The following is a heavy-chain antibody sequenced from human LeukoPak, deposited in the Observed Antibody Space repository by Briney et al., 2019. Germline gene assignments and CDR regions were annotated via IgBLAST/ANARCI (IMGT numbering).Heavy chain of an antibody. V-gene: IGHV3-30*18. CDR3: AKERRPRTNGEADT. J-gene: IGHJ5*02. Sequence: GRSLRLSCAASGFTFSTYAMHWVRQAPGKGLEWVAVISYDGSNEYYGDSVKGRFTISRDNSKNTLYLQMNSLRAEDTAVYYCAKERRPRTNGEADTWGQGTLVTVSS. D-gene: IGHD2-8*01. CDR2: ISYDGSNE. CDR1: GFTFSTYA.